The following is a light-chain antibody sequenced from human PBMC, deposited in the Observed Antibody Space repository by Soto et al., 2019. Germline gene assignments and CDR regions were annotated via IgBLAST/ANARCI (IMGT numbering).Light chain of an antibody. CDR1: HSISSY. CDR3: QQSYGTPLP. J-gene: IGKJ4*01. CDR2: AAS. V-gene: IGKV1-39*01. Sequence: DIQMTQSPSSLSASVGDRVTITCRASHSISSYLNWYQQKPGKAPKLLIYAASSLQSAVTSRFSGSGSGTDFTLTISSLQPEDFAPYYCQQSYGTPLPFAGGTKVDIK.